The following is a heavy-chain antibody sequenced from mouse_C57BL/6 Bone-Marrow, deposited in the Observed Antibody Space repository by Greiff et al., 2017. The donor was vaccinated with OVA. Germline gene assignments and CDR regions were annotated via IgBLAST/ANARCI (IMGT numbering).Heavy chain of an antibody. Sequence: VHLVESGPELVKPGASVKISCKASGYAFSSSWMNWVKQRPGKGLEWIGRIYPGDGDTNYNGKFKGKATLTADKSSSTAYMQLSSLTSEDSAVYFCARDSSGYVYYAMDYWGQGTSVTVSS. J-gene: IGHJ4*01. CDR1: GYAFSSSW. V-gene: IGHV1-82*01. D-gene: IGHD3-2*02. CDR2: IYPGDGDT. CDR3: ARDSSGYVYYAMDY.